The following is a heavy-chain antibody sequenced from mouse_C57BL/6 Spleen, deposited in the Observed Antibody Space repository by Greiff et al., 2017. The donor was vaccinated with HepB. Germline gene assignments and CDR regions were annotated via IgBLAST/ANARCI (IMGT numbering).Heavy chain of an antibody. CDR3: ARGDGYWCYFDY. D-gene: IGHD2-3*01. V-gene: IGHV1-82*01. CDR1: GYAFSSSW. J-gene: IGHJ2*01. CDR2: IYPGDGDT. Sequence: VQLQQSGPELVKPGASVKISCKASGYAFSSSWMNWVKQRPGKGLEWIGRIYPGDGDTNYNGKFKGKATLTADKSSSTAYMQLSSLTSEDSEVYFCARGDGYWCYFDYWGQGTTLTVSS.